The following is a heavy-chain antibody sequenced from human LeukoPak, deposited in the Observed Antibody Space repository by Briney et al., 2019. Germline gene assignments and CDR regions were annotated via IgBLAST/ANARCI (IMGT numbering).Heavy chain of an antibody. Sequence: GGSLRLSCAASGFTFSDSDMHWVRQATGKGLEWVSAIGTAGDPYYPGSVKGRFTISRENAKYSFYLQMNSPRAGDTAVYYCARGAYSSGWYGLDYWGQGTLVTVSS. CDR3: ARGAYSSGWYGLDY. CDR1: GFTFSDSD. V-gene: IGHV3-13*05. CDR2: IGTAGDP. D-gene: IGHD6-19*01. J-gene: IGHJ4*02.